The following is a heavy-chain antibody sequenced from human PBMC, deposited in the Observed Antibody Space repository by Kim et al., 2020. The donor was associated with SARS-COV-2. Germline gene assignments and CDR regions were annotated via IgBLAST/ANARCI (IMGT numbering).Heavy chain of an antibody. D-gene: IGHD1-26*01. V-gene: IGHV3-9*01. CDR3: AKGNSGSWDGQDYFDY. CDR1: GFTFDDYA. J-gene: IGHJ4*01. CDR2: ISWNSGSI. Sequence: GGSLRLSCAASGFTFDDYAMHWVRQAPGKGLEWVSGISWNSGSIGYADSVKGRFTISRDNAKNSLYLQMNSLRAEDTALYYCAKGNSGSWDGQDYFDYWG.